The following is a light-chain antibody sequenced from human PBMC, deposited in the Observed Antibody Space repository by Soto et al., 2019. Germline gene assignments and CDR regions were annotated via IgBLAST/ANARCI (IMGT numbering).Light chain of an antibody. V-gene: IGKV1-39*01. CDR2: AAS. J-gene: IGKJ3*01. CDR1: QSISSY. CDR3: QLSYSTPN. Sequence: DIQEGQAPSSPVSSLRDKITITCRASQSISSYLNWYQQKPGKAPKLLIYAASSLQSGVPSRFSGSGSGTDFTLTISSLQPEDFATYYCQLSYSTPNFGPGTKVDIK.